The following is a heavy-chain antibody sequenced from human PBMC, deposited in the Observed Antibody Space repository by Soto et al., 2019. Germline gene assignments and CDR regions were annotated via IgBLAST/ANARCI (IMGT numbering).Heavy chain of an antibody. V-gene: IGHV1-3*01. CDR1: GYTFTSYA. J-gene: IGHJ4*02. CDR2: INAGNGNT. CDR3: ARDDVPPSDYYDSSGYYIPPYDY. D-gene: IGHD3-22*01. Sequence: ASVKVSCKASGYTFTSYAMHWVRQAPGQRLEWMGWINAGNGNTKYSQKFQGRVTITRDTSASTAYMELSSLRSEDTAVYYCARDDVPPSDYYDSSGYYIPPYDYWCQGTLVTVSS.